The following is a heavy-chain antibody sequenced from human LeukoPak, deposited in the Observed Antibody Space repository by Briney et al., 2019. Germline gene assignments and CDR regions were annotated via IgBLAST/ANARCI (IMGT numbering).Heavy chain of an antibody. V-gene: IGHV4-59*01. CDR2: IYYSGNT. J-gene: IGHJ4*02. CDR3: ARGALLWFGDLMEYYFDY. Sequence: SETLSLTCTVSSGSITNYYWSWIRQPPGKGLEWIGFIYYSGNTNYNPSLKSRVTISVDTSKNQFSLKLSSMTAADTAVYYCARGALLWFGDLMEYYFDYWGQGTLLTVSS. CDR1: SGSITNYY. D-gene: IGHD3-10*01.